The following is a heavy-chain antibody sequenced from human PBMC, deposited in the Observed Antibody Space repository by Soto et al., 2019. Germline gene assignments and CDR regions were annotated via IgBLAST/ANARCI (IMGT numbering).Heavy chain of an antibody. Sequence: PGESLKISCKGSGYSFTSYWISWVRQMPGKGLEWMGRIDPSDSYTNYSPSFQGHVTISADKSISTAYLQWSSLKASDTAMYYCARIRSKTLVAHYYYGMDVWGQGTTVTVSS. CDR2: IDPSDSYT. D-gene: IGHD3-3*01. V-gene: IGHV5-10-1*01. CDR3: ARIRSKTLVAHYYYGMDV. J-gene: IGHJ6*02. CDR1: GYSFTSYW.